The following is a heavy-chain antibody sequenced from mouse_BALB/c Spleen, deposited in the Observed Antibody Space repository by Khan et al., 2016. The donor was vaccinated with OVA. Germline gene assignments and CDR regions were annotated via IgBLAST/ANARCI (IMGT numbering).Heavy chain of an antibody. CDR3: VRAGGNFHWYFDD. J-gene: IGHJ1*01. V-gene: IGHV5-17*02. CDR1: GFPFSSFG. Sequence: EVELVEPGGGLVQPGGSRKLSCAASGFPFSSFGMHWVRQAPKKGLEWVAYMSSGSSTIYYVDTVKGRFPISRDNPKNTLFLQMNSVRSEDTAMYDCVRAGGNFHWYFDDWGEGTSVTVSS. CDR2: MSSGSSTI. D-gene: IGHD2-1*01.